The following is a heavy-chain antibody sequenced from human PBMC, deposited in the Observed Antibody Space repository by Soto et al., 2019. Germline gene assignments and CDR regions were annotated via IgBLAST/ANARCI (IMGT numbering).Heavy chain of an antibody. V-gene: IGHV1-18*01. CDR3: ARVSGGLVPTFDY. D-gene: IGHD6-19*01. CDR1: GYTFSSCG. Sequence: ASVKVSCKASGYTFSSCGISWVRQAPGQGLEWMGWISAYNGNTNYAQKLQGRVTTTTDTSTSTSYMELRSLRSDDTAVYYCARVSGGLVPTFDYWGQGTLVTVSS. CDR2: ISAYNGNT. J-gene: IGHJ4*02.